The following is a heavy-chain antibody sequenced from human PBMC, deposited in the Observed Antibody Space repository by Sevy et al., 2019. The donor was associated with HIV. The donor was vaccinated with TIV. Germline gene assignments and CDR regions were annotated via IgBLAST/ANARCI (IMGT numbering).Heavy chain of an antibody. Sequence: GGSLRLSCEASGFTFSNYDMNWVRQAPGKGLEWVSYISSGSSYIYYADSLKGRVTISRDNANNSLFLQLNSLRAEDTAVYYCARAIDYYDTGGLYYWGQGALVTVSS. V-gene: IGHV3-21*01. CDR3: ARAIDYYDTGGLYY. J-gene: IGHJ4*02. CDR2: ISSGSSYI. CDR1: GFTFSNYD. D-gene: IGHD3-22*01.